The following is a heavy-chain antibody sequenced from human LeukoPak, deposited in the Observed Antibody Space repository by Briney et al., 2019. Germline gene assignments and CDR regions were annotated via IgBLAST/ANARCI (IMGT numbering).Heavy chain of an antibody. J-gene: IGHJ4*02. CDR1: GYSISSGYY. CDR2: IYHSGST. CDR3: ARNSGYGLGTSYYFDY. V-gene: IGHV4-38-2*02. D-gene: IGHD5-12*01. Sequence: PSETLSLTCTVSGYSISSGYYWGWIRQPPGKGLEWIGSIYHSGSTYYNPSLKSRVTISVDTSKIQFSLKLSSVTAADTAVYYCARNSGYGLGTSYYFDYWGQGTPVTVSS.